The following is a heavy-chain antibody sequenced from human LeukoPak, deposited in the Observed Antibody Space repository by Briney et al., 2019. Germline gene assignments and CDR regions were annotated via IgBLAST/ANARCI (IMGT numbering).Heavy chain of an antibody. Sequence: GGSLRLSCAASGFTFSSYGMYWVRQAPGKGLEWVAVIWYDGSNKYYADSVKGRFTISRDNSKNTLYLQMNSLRAEDTAVYYCARENTLLWFGEIDYWGQGTLVTVSS. CDR3: ARENTLLWFGEIDY. CDR2: IWYDGSNK. CDR1: GFTFSSYG. D-gene: IGHD3-10*01. J-gene: IGHJ4*02. V-gene: IGHV3-33*01.